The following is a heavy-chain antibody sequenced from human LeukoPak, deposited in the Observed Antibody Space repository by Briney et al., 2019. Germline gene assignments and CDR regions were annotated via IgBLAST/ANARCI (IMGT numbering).Heavy chain of an antibody. V-gene: IGHV1-8*01. D-gene: IGHD2-15*01. CDR2: MNPNSGNT. J-gene: IGHJ5*02. CDR3: ATCSGGSCYYNWFDP. CDR1: GYTFTSYD. Sequence: ASVKVSCKASGYTFTSYDINWGRQATGQGLEWMGWMNPNSGNTGYAQKFQGRVTMTRNTSISIAYMELSSLRSEDTAVYYCATCSGGSCYYNWFDPWGQGTLVTVSS.